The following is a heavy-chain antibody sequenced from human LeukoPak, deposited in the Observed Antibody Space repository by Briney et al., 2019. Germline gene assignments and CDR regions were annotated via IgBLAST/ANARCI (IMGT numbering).Heavy chain of an antibody. CDR1: GGSISSSSYY. V-gene: IGHV4-39*07. CDR3: ARGQPVNFWSGYSSSYYFDY. CDR2: IYYSGST. D-gene: IGHD3-3*01. J-gene: IGHJ4*02. Sequence: PSETLSLTCTVSGGSISSSSYYWDWIRQPPGKGLEWIGSIYYSGSTYYNPSLKSRVTISVDTSKNQFSLKLSSVTAADTAVYYSARGQPVNFWSGYSSSYYFDYWGQGTLVTVSS.